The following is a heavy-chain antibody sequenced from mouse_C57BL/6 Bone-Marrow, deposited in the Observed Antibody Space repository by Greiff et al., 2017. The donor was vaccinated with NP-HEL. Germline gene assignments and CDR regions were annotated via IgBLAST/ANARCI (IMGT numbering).Heavy chain of an antibody. CDR2: INPSTGGT. CDR1: GYSFTGYY. D-gene: IGHD1-3*01. V-gene: IGHV1-42*01. J-gene: IGHJ4*01. CDR3: ARESSSHYYAMDY. Sequence: VHVKQSGPELVKPGASVKISCKASGYSFTGYYMNWVKQSPEKSLEWIGEINPSTGGTTYNQKFKAKATLTVDKSSSTAYMQLKSLTSEDSAVYYCARESSSHYYAMDYWGQGTSVTVSS.